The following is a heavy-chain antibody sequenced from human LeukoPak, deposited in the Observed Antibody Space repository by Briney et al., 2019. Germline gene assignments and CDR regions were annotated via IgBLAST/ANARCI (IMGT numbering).Heavy chain of an antibody. CDR2: IYYSGST. CDR1: GGSISSSSYY. CDR3: ARQRGMVSDY. V-gene: IGHV4-39*01. J-gene: IGHJ4*02. Sequence: SSETLSLTCTVSGGSISSSSYYWGWIRQPPGKGLEWIGSIYYSGSTYYNPSLKSRVTISVSTSKNQFPLKLSSVTAADTAVYYCARQRGMVSDYWGQGTLVTVSS. D-gene: IGHD3-3*01.